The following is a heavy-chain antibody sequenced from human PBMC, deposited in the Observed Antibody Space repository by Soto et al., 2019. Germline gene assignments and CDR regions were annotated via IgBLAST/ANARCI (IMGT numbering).Heavy chain of an antibody. CDR3: AKGPVRFENYYYHGMDV. Sequence: GGSRRRSCAASGFTFRSYGIHRVHQAPGKGLECVAVISYDGSNKYYADSVKGRFTISRDNSKNTLYVQMNSLRAEDTAVYYRAKGPVRFENYYYHGMDVWGPGTRVTVSS. V-gene: IGHV3-30*18. CDR2: ISYDGSNK. J-gene: IGHJ6*02. CDR1: GFTFRSYG. D-gene: IGHD4-17*01.